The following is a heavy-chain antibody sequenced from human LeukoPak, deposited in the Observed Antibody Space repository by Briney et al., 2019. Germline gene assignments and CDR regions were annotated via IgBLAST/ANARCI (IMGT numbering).Heavy chain of an antibody. CDR3: ARGSMVRGVIIRYYYYYMDV. Sequence: SETLSLTCAVYGGSFSGYYWSWLRQPPGKGLEWIGEINHSGSTNYNPSLKSRVTISVDTSKNQFSLKLSSVTAADTAAYYCARGSMVRGVIIRYYYYYMDVWGKGTTVTVSS. D-gene: IGHD3-10*01. J-gene: IGHJ6*03. CDR2: INHSGST. CDR1: GGSFSGYY. V-gene: IGHV4-34*01.